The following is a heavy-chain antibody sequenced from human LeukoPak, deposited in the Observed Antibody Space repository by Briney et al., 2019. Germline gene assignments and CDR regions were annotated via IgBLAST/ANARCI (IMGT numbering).Heavy chain of an antibody. Sequence: ASVKVSCKASGYTFTSYDINWVRQPTGQGLEWMGWMNPNSGNTGYAQKFQGRVTMTRNTSISTAYMELSSLRSEDTAVYYCARIGTRYSYGYGRNWFDPWGHGTLVTVSS. CDR3: ARIGTRYSYGYGRNWFDP. V-gene: IGHV1-8*01. J-gene: IGHJ5*02. CDR2: MNPNSGNT. CDR1: GYTFTSYD. D-gene: IGHD5-18*01.